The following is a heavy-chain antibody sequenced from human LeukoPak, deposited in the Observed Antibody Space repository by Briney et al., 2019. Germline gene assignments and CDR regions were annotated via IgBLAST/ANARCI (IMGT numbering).Heavy chain of an antibody. V-gene: IGHV3-66*01. D-gene: IGHD2-15*01. CDR2: IYSGGST. CDR1: GFTVSSNY. J-gene: IGHJ4*02. Sequence: GGSLRLSCAASGFTVSSNYMSWVRQAPGKGLEWVSVIYSGGSTYYADSVKGRFTISRDNSKNTLYLQMNSLRAEDTAVYYCARYCSGGNCYSGLVYGGQGTLVAVSS. CDR3: ARYCSGGNCYSGLVY.